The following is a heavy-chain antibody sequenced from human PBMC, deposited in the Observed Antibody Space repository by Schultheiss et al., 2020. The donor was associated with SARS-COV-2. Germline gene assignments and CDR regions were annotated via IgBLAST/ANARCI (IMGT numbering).Heavy chain of an antibody. J-gene: IGHJ6*02. CDR1: GGSVSSSSNY. Sequence: SETLSLTCRVSGGSVSSSSNYWSWIRQPPGKGLEWIGNVHYSGSTYYNPSLKSRVTISVDTSKNQFSLKLSSVTAADTAVYYCARRPSSSFYYYGMDVWGQGTTVTVSS. CDR2: VHYSGST. CDR3: ARRPSSSFYYYGMDV. D-gene: IGHD6-6*01. V-gene: IGHV4-39*01.